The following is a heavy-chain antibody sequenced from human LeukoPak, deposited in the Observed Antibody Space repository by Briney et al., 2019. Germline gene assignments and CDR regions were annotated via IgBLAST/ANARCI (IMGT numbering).Heavy chain of an antibody. Sequence: SETLSLTCAVYGGSFSGYYWSWIRQPPGKGLEWIGEINHSGSTNYNPSLKSRVTISVDTSKNQFSLKLSSVTAADTAVYYCARGELYYDFWSGYPKGAFDYWGQGTLVTISS. CDR2: INHSGST. V-gene: IGHV4-34*01. J-gene: IGHJ4*02. CDR1: GGSFSGYY. CDR3: ARGELYYDFWSGYPKGAFDY. D-gene: IGHD3-3*01.